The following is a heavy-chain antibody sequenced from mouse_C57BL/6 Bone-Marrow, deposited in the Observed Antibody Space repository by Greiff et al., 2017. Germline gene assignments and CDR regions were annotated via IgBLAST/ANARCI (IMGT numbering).Heavy chain of an antibody. CDR3: TRIAY. V-gene: IGHV14-4*01. Sequence: VHVKQSGAELVRPGASVKLSCTASGFNIKDDYMHWVKQRPEQGLEWIGWIDPETGDTEYASKCQGKATITVDTSSNPAYLQLSSLTSEDTAVYDGTRIAYWGQGTLVTVSA. J-gene: IGHJ3*01. CDR1: GFNIKDDY. CDR2: IDPETGDT.